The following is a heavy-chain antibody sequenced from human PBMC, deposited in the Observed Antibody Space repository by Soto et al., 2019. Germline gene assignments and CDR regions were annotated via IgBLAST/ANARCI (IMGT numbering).Heavy chain of an antibody. V-gene: IGHV3-66*01. D-gene: IGHD6-13*01. CDR2: IYSGGST. CDR3: ASTSGTGYSRYFYSYMDV. J-gene: IGHJ6*03. Sequence: PGGSLRLSCAASGFTVSSNYMSWVRQAPGKGLEWVSVIYSGGSTYYADSVKGRFTISRDNSKNTLYLQMNSLRAEDTAVYYCASTSGTGYSRYFYSYMDVWGKGTTVTVSS. CDR1: GFTVSSNY.